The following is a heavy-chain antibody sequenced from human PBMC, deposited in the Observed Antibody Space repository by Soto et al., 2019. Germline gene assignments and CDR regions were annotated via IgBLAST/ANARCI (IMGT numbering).Heavy chain of an antibody. CDR3: ASGYYYGSGSYYNADAFDI. Sequence: SETRSLTCAVSGGSISSSNWWSWVRQPPGKGLEWIGEIYHSGSTNYNPSLKSRVTISVDKSKNQFSLKLSSVTAADTAVYYCASGYYYGSGSYYNADAFDIWGQGTMVTVSS. CDR1: GGSISSSNW. CDR2: IYHSGST. J-gene: IGHJ3*02. V-gene: IGHV4-4*02. D-gene: IGHD3-10*01.